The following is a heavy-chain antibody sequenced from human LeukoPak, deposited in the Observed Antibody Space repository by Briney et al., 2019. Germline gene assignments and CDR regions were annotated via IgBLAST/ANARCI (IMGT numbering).Heavy chain of an antibody. D-gene: IGHD3-9*01. V-gene: IGHV4-39*01. Sequence: SETLSLTCTVSGGSISGSSYYWGWIRQPPGRGLEWIGSIYYSGSTYYNPSLKSRVTISVDTSKNQFSLKLSSVTAADTAGYYCARHHVYYDILTGLDWFDLWGQGTLVTVSS. J-gene: IGHJ5*02. CDR3: ARHHVYYDILTGLDWFDL. CDR1: GGSISGSSYY. CDR2: IYYSGST.